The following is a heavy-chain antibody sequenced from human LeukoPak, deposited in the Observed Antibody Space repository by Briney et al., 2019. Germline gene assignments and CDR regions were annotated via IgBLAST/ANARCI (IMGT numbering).Heavy chain of an antibody. CDR3: ARDYGDRGDWYFDL. CDR1: GGSISSYY. J-gene: IGHJ2*01. D-gene: IGHD4-17*01. CDR2: IYYSGST. Sequence: SETLSLTCTVSGGSISSYYWSWIRQPPGKGLEWIGYIYYSGSTNYNPSLKSRVTIPVDTSKNQFSLKLSSVTAADTAVYYCARDYGDRGDWYFDLWGRGTLVTVSS. V-gene: IGHV4-59*01.